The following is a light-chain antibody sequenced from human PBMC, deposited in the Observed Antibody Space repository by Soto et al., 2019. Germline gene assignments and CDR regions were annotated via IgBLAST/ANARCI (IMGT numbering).Light chain of an antibody. CDR3: LQLYNFSWT. CDR1: QSIDRW. J-gene: IGKJ1*01. CDR2: DAS. Sequence: DIQMTQSPSSLSASVGDIVTSTCRASQSIDRWLAWYQQKPGKAPKLLIYDASSLESGVPSRFSGSGSGTEFTLTISRLQPEDFATYYCLQLYNFSWTFGQGTKVDNK. V-gene: IGKV1-5*01.